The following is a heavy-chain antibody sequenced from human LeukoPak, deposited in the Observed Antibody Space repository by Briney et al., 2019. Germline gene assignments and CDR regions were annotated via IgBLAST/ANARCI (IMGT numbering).Heavy chain of an antibody. J-gene: IGHJ4*02. CDR3: AKGSSGWDFDY. CDR2: ISDTGGST. V-gene: IGHV3-23*01. CDR1: GFTFSGYV. D-gene: IGHD6-19*01. Sequence: GGSPRLSCAASGFTFSGYVMNWVRQAPGKGLEWVSAISDTGGSTYYADSVRGRFTISRDNSKNTLYLQMNSLRAEDTAVYYCAKGSSGWDFDYWGQGTLVTVSS.